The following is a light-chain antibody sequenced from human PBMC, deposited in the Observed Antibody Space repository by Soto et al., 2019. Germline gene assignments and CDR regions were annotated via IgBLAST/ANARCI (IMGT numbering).Light chain of an antibody. V-gene: IGKV1-9*01. CDR3: QQRKSYPLT. CDR2: PAS. J-gene: IGKJ5*01. CDR1: QDINTY. Sequence: DIQLTQAPSFLSASVGDRVTITCRASQDINTYLAWYQQKPGKAPKLLIFPASTLQNGVPSRFSGSGSGTEFTVTITSLQREDFATYYCQQRKSYPLTFGEGTRLEIK.